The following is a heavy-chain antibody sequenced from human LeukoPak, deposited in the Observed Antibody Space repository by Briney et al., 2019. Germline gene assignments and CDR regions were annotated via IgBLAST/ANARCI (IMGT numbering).Heavy chain of an antibody. V-gene: IGHV4-39*01. Sequence: SETLSLTCTVSGGSISSGGYYWGWIRQPPGKGLEWIGNIYYSGSTYYNPSLKSRVTISVDTSKNQFSLELSSVSAADTAVYYCTRLPNGYSWFDPWGQGTPVTVSS. CDR1: GGSISSGGYY. CDR2: IYYSGST. J-gene: IGHJ5*02. D-gene: IGHD1-1*01. CDR3: TRLPNGYSWFDP.